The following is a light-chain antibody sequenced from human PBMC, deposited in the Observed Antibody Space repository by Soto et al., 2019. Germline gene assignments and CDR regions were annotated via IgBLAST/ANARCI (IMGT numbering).Light chain of an antibody. CDR2: DVS. CDR3: SSYTSSSTVV. V-gene: IGLV2-14*01. CDR1: SSDVGGYNH. Sequence: QSVLTQPASVSGSPGQSITISCTGTSSDVGGYNHVSWYQQHPGKVPKLMIRDVSNRPSGVSNRFSGSKSGNTASLTISGLQTEYEDDYYCSSYTSSSTVVFGGGTKLTVL. J-gene: IGLJ2*01.